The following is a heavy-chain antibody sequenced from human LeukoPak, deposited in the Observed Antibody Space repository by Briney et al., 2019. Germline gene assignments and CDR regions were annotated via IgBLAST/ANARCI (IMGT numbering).Heavy chain of an antibody. V-gene: IGHV4-38-2*01. CDR2: IFHSGSI. D-gene: IGHD3-16*02. J-gene: IGHJ3*01. CDR3: PVAFDV. CDR1: GYSISSGYY. Sequence: SETLSLTCGVSGYSISSGYYWGWIRQSPGKGLGWIGAIFHSGSIYYSPSLKSRVTFSVDTSKSQFSLRLNSVTDADTAMYCYPVAFDVWGQGTMVTVSS.